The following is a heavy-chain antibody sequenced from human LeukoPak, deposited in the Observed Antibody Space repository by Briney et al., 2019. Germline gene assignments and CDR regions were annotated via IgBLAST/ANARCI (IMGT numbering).Heavy chain of an antibody. CDR2: ISGSGGST. J-gene: IGHJ4*02. CDR3: AKGVAAAGTNYFDY. D-gene: IGHD6-13*01. Sequence: GGSPRLSCAASGFTFSSYAMSWVRRAPGRGLEGVSAISGSGGSTYYADSVKGRLTLSRENSKNTLYLQMNSMRAEDTAVYYCAKGVAAAGTNYFDYWGQGTLVTVSS. V-gene: IGHV3-23*01. CDR1: GFTFSSYA.